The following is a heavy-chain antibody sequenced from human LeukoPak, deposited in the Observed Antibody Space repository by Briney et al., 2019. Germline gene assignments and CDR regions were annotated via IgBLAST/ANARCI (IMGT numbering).Heavy chain of an antibody. J-gene: IGHJ5*02. CDR1: GGSFSGYY. CDR3: ASTPKLDIVVVPAAITWFDP. D-gene: IGHD2-2*01. CDR2: INHSGST. V-gene: IGHV4-34*01. Sequence: SETLSLTCAVYGGSFSGYYWSWIRQPPGKGLEWIGEINHSGSTNYNPSLKSRVTISVDTSKNQFSLKLSSVTAADTAVYYCASTPKLDIVVVPAAITWFDPWGRGTLVTVSS.